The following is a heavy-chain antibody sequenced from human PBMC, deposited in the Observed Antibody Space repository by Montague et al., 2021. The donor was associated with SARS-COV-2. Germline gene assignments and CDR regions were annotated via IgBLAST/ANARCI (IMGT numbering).Heavy chain of an antibody. CDR3: ARGYDSSGYHY. CDR1: GFTFSTFW. Sequence: SLRLSCAASGFTFSTFWMPWVRQVPGKGLEWVANIKQDGSDKYYVDSVNGRFTISRDNAKNSLYRQIDSLRAEDTAVYYCARGYDSSGYHYWGQGTLVTVSS. V-gene: IGHV3-7*05. D-gene: IGHD3-22*01. J-gene: IGHJ4*02. CDR2: IKQDGSDK.